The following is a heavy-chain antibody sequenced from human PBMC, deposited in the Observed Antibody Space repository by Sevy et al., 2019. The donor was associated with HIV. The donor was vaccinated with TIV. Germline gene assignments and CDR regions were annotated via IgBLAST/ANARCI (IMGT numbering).Heavy chain of an antibody. CDR2: ISAYNGNT. D-gene: IGHD5-12*01. V-gene: IGHV1-18*01. CDR3: ARVDIVATSGGMDV. J-gene: IGHJ6*02. CDR1: GYTFTSYG. Sequence: ASVKVSCKASGYTFTSYGISWVRQTPGQGLEWMGWISAYNGNTNYAQRLQRRVTMTTDTSTSTAYMELRSLRSDDTAVYYCARVDIVATSGGMDVWGQGTTVTVSS.